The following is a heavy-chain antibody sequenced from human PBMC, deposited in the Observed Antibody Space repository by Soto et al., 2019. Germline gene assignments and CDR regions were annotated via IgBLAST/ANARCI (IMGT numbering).Heavy chain of an antibody. CDR1: GGSFSGYY. CDR3: AIGQVAVAGLTQYYFDY. CDR2: INHSGST. V-gene: IGHV4-34*01. Sequence: SETLSLTCAVYGGSFSGYYWSWIRQPPGKGLEWIGEINHSGSTNYNPSLKSRVTISVDTSKNQFSLKLSSVTAADTAVYYCAIGQVAVAGLTQYYFDYWGQGTLVTVSS. J-gene: IGHJ4*02. D-gene: IGHD6-19*01.